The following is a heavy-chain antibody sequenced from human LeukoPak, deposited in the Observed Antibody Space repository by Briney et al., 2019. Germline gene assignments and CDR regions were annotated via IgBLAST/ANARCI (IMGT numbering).Heavy chain of an antibody. CDR1: GFNFSNYN. D-gene: IGHD1-14*01. Sequence: GGSLRLSCAASGFNFSNYNIHWVRQAPGKGLQWDSYIDSSGRTTYYADSVRGRFTISRDNAKNSLYLQMNSLRAEDTAVYYCARDRTDTNYFDYWGQGTLVTVSS. CDR3: ARDRTDTNYFDY. V-gene: IGHV3-48*01. CDR2: IDSSGRTT. J-gene: IGHJ4*02.